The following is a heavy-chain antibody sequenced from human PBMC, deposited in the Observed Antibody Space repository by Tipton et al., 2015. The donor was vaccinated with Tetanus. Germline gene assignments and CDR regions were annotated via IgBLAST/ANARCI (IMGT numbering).Heavy chain of an antibody. D-gene: IGHD4-17*01. J-gene: IGHJ4*02. Sequence: SLRLSCAGSGFSFRDFGMNWVRQAPGKGLEWISYISYSSTSIYYAGSVKGRFAVSRDNAKSSLYLQMNTLRDEDTAVYFCARVIRRSMIGYGVFDSWGQGTLVAVSS. CDR2: ISYSSTSI. CDR1: GFSFRDFG. CDR3: ARVIRRSMIGYGVFDS. V-gene: IGHV3-48*02.